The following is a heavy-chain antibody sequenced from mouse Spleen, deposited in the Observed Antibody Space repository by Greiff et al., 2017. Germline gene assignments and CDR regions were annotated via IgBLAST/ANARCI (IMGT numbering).Heavy chain of an antibody. V-gene: IGHV1-9*01. CDR1: GYTFTGYW. CDR3: ARRYDGDYYAMDY. Sequence: QVQLQQSGAELMKPGASVKLSCKATGYTFTGYWIEWVKQRPGHGLEWIGEILPGSGCTNYNEKFKGKATFTADTSSNTAYMQLSSLTTEDSAIYYGARRYDGDYYAMDYWGQGTSVTVSS. D-gene: IGHD2-14*01. J-gene: IGHJ4*01. CDR2: ILPGSGCT.